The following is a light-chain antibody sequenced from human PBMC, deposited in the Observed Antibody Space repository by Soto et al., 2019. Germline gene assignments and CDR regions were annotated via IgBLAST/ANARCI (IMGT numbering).Light chain of an antibody. CDR2: EGS. V-gene: IGLV2-23*01. CDR3: CSYAGSSTFYV. J-gene: IGLJ1*01. Sequence: QSALTQPASVSGSPGQSITISCTGTSSDVGSYNLVSWYQQHPGKAPKLMIYEGSKRPSGVSNRFSGYKSGNTASLTISGLQAEDDADYYCCSYAGSSTFYVFGPGTKVTVL. CDR1: SSDVGSYNL.